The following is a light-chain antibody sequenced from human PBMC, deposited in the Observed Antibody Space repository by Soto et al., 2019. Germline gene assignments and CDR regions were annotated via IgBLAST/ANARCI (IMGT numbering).Light chain of an antibody. V-gene: IGLV2-14*01. CDR1: MRDVGAYNL. J-gene: IGLJ2*01. Sequence: QSALTQPASVSGSPGQSITISCAGTMRDVGAYNLVSWYQQHPGRAPQLIIYEVRNRPSGISFRFSGSKSVNTASLTISGLQAEDEADYYCSSYTSKSSLIFVEGTKLTAL. CDR2: EVR. CDR3: SSYTSKSSLI.